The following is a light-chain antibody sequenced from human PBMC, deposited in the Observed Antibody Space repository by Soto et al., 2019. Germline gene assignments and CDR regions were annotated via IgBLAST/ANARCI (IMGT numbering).Light chain of an antibody. V-gene: IGKV1-39*01. CDR2: DAS. CDR1: QGISSY. Sequence: DIQLTQSPSFLSASVGDRLTITCRASQGISSYLAWYQQKPGKAPRLLIYDASSLQSGVPSRFSGSGSGSEFTLTISSLRPDDFATYYCQQSYSILWTSGQGTKVDIK. J-gene: IGKJ1*01. CDR3: QQSYSILWT.